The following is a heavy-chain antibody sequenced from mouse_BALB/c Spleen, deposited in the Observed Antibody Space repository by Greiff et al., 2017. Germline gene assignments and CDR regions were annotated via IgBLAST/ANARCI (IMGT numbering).Heavy chain of an antibody. CDR1: GYTFTSYW. D-gene: IGHD2-14*01. CDR3: TRDRYDVYAMDY. Sequence: EVQLQQSGTVLARPGASVKMSCKASGYTFTSYWMHWVKQRPGQGLEWIGAIYPGNSDTSYNQKFKGKAKLTAVTSTSTAYMELSSLTNEDSAVYYCTRDRYDVYAMDYWGQGTSVTVSS. J-gene: IGHJ4*01. V-gene: IGHV1-5*01. CDR2: IYPGNSDT.